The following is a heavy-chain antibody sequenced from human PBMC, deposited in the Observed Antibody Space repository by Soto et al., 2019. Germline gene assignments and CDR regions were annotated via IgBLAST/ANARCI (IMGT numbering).Heavy chain of an antibody. V-gene: IGHV3-30*18. CDR1: GFTFSSYG. D-gene: IGHD3-3*01. Sequence: GGSLRLSCAASGFTFSSYGMHWVRQAPGKGLEWVAVISYDGSNKYYADSVKGRFTISRDNSKNTLYLQMNSLRAEDTAVYYCAKVGEYYDFWSGYTKYYFDYWGQGTLVTVSS. J-gene: IGHJ4*02. CDR3: AKVGEYYDFWSGYTKYYFDY. CDR2: ISYDGSNK.